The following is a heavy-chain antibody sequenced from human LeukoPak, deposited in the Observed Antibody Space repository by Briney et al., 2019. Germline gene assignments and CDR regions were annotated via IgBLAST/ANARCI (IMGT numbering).Heavy chain of an antibody. CDR3: AREDPSYDSSGSDYYFDY. V-gene: IGHV4-4*02. CDR2: IYHGGST. CDR1: GGSISSSNW. Sequence: SGTLSLTCAVSGGSISSSNWWSWVRQPPGKGLEWIGEIYHGGSTNYNPSLKSRVTISVDKSKNQFSLKLSSVTAADTAVYYCAREDPSYDSSGSDYYFDYWGQGTLVTVSS. D-gene: IGHD3-22*01. J-gene: IGHJ4*02.